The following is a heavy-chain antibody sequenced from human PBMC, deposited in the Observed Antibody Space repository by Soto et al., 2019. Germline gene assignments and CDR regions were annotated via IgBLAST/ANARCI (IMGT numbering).Heavy chain of an antibody. Sequence: KASETLSLTCTVSGGSISSYYWSWIRQPPGKGLEWIGYIYYSGSTNYNPSLKSRVTISVDTSKNQFSLKLSSVTAADTAVYYCARSSGYDFPYFDYWGQGTLVTVSS. CDR2: IYYSGST. CDR1: GGSISSYY. V-gene: IGHV4-59*01. D-gene: IGHD5-12*01. J-gene: IGHJ4*02. CDR3: ARSSGYDFPYFDY.